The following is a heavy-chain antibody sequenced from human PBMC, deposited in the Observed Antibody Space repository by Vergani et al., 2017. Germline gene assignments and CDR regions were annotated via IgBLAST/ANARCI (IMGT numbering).Heavy chain of an antibody. J-gene: IGHJ4*02. CDR1: GGSISSGGYY. Sequence: QVQLQESGPGLVKPSQTLSLTCTVSGGSISSGGYYWTWIRQHPGKDLGWIGYIYYSGSTYYNPSLKSRVTISVNTSKNQFSLKMRSVTAADTAVYYCGRDREDCRSTSWYYYFDNWGQGTPVTVSS. D-gene: IGHD2-2*01. CDR3: GRDREDCRSTSWYYYFDN. V-gene: IGHV4-31*03. CDR2: IYYSGST.